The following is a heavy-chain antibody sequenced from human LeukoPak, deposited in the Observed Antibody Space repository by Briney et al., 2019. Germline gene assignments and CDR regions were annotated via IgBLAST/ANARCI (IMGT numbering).Heavy chain of an antibody. CDR3: ASLNYDTSAYFDY. CDR1: GYSFPSYW. V-gene: IGHV5-51*01. J-gene: IGHJ4*02. CDR2: IYPGDSDT. Sequence: GESLKISCKGSGYSFPSYWIGWVRQMPGKGLECMGIIYPGDSDTRYSPSFQGQVIISADKSINTAYLQWSSLKASDTAMYYCASLNYDTSAYFDYWAQGTLVTVSS. D-gene: IGHD3-22*01.